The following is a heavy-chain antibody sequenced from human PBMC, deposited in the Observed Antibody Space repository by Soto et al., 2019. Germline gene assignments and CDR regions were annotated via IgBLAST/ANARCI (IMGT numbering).Heavy chain of an antibody. CDR3: AKDEGGIFDS. V-gene: IGHV1-2*02. CDR1: GYTFAAYY. Sequence: ASVKVSCKTSGYTFAAYYLHWVRQAPGQGLEWMGFIFPNSVGSTTSAPQFEGRVTMTRDSSISTAYLELSGLTSEDTGVYYCAKDEGGIFDSWGQGTQVTVSS. J-gene: IGHJ4*01. CDR2: IFPNSVGST. D-gene: IGHD3-16*01.